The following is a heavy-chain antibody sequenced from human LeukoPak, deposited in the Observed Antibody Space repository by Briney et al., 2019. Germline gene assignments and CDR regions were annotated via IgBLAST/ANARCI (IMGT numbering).Heavy chain of an antibody. V-gene: IGHV3-7*01. CDR2: IKQDGSEK. CDR3: ARDYHGSGSYSYYFDY. D-gene: IGHD3-10*01. Sequence: GGSLRLSCAASGFTFSSYWMSWVRQAPGKGLEWVANIKQDGSEKYYVDSVKGRFTISRDNAKNSPYLQMNSLRAEDTAVYYCARDYHGSGSYSYYFDYWGQGTLVTVSS. J-gene: IGHJ4*02. CDR1: GFTFSSYW.